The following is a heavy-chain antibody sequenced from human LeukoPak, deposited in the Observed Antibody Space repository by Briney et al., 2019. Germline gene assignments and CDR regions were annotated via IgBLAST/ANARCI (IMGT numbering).Heavy chain of an antibody. CDR1: GRSISSYC. D-gene: IGHD5-12*01. Sequence: SETLSPTCTVAGRSISSYCCGSTRQPPGRGPEWIGYIYNSGSTNYNPSLKSRVTISVDTSKNQFSLKLSSVTAADMAVYYCARRRRGYSGYEDAFDMWGQGTMVTVSS. CDR2: IYNSGST. CDR3: ARRRRGYSGYEDAFDM. J-gene: IGHJ3*02. V-gene: IGHV4-59*08.